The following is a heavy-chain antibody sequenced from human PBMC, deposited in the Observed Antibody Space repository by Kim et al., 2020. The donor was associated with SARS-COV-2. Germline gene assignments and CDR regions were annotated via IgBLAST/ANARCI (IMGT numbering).Heavy chain of an antibody. CDR2: T. V-gene: IGHV4-31*02. J-gene: IGHJ4*02. Sequence: TYYNPTLKSRVTISVDTSKNQFSRKLSSVTAADTAVYYCARGYSGSYYRYWGQGTLVTVSS. D-gene: IGHD1-26*01. CDR3: ARGYSGSYYRY.